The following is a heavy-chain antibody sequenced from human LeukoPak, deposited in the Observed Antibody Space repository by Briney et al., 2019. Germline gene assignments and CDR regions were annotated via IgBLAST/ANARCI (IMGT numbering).Heavy chain of an antibody. CDR2: IYTSGST. Sequence: SETLSLTCTVSGGSISSYYWSWIRQPAGKGLEWIGRIYTSGSTNYNPSLKSRVTISVDTSKNQFSLKLSSVTAADTAVYYCARDLMVRGVIIMGYFDYWGQGTLVTVSS. J-gene: IGHJ4*02. CDR1: GGSISSYY. V-gene: IGHV4-4*07. D-gene: IGHD3-10*01. CDR3: ARDLMVRGVIIMGYFDY.